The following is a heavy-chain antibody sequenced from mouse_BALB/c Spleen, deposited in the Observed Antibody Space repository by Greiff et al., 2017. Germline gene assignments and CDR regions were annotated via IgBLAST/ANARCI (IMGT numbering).Heavy chain of an antibody. CDR2: INSNGGST. Sequence: EVQGVESGGGLVQPGGSLKLSCAASGFTFSSYGMSWVRQTPDKRLELVATINSNGGSTYYPDSVKGRFTISRDNAKNTLYLQMSSLKSEDTAMYYCARQGLRLPGGFDYWGLGTTLTVSS. CDR1: GFTFSSYG. J-gene: IGHJ2*01. V-gene: IGHV5-6-3*01. CDR3: ARQGLRLPGGFDY. D-gene: IGHD1-2*01.